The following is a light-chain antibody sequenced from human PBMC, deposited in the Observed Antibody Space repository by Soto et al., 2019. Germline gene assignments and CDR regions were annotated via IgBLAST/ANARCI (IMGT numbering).Light chain of an antibody. Sequence: PVLTNPASGNGVARDGLPIFYNKTSSDVGGYNYVSWYQQYPGRAPKLMIYEVTKRPSGVPDRFPGSKSGNTASLTVSGLQAEDEADYYCSSYAASNNFYFVFGGGTKVTV. V-gene: IGLV2-8*01. CDR1: SSDVGGYNY. CDR2: EVT. J-gene: IGLJ3*02. CDR3: SSYAASNNFYFV.